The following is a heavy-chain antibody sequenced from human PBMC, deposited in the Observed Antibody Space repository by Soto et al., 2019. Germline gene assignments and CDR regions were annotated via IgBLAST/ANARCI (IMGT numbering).Heavy chain of an antibody. CDR3: GTTGIAAAFYYYGMDV. Sequence: QVQLVQSGAEVKKPGSSVKVSCKASGGTFSSYTISWVRQAPGQGLEWMGRIIPILGIANYAQKFQGRVTITTDKPPSTAHTELSSLSSEDTAVYYCGTTGIAAAFYYYGMDVWGQGTTVTVSS. CDR2: IIPILGIA. V-gene: IGHV1-69*02. J-gene: IGHJ6*02. D-gene: IGHD6-13*01. CDR1: GGTFSSYT.